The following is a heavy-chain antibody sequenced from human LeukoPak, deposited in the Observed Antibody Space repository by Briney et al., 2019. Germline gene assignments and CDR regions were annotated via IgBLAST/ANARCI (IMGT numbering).Heavy chain of an antibody. V-gene: IGHV3-7*01. CDR3: ALRRISQKLLWFGEPRSDDAFDI. CDR2: IKQDGCEK. D-gene: IGHD3-10*01. Sequence: GGSLRLSCAASGFIFSRYWMSWVRQAPGKGLEWVANIKQDGCEKYYVDSVKGRFTISRDNAKNSLYLQMNSLRAEDTAVYYCALRRISQKLLWFGEPRSDDAFDIWGQGTMVTVSS. CDR1: GFIFSRYW. J-gene: IGHJ3*02.